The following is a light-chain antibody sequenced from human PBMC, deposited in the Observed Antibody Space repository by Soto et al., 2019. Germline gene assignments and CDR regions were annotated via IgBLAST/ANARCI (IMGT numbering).Light chain of an antibody. CDR1: SSDIGGFNF. J-gene: IGLJ1*01. Sequence: QSVLTQPASVSGSPGQSITISSTGTSSDIGGFNFVSWYQLHPGKAPKLIIYEVGTRPSGVSTRFSGSKSGNTASLTISRLQAEDEADYYCNSYSSSTTYVFGTGTKVTVL. CDR3: NSYSSSTTYV. V-gene: IGLV2-14*01. CDR2: EVG.